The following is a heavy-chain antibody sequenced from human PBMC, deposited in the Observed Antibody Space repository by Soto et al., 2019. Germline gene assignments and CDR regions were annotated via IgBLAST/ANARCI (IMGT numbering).Heavy chain of an antibody. CDR3: ARGGSNDWQVAFDI. D-gene: IGHD3-9*01. CDR2: INHSGNN. CDR1: GGSFSTYY. J-gene: IGHJ3*02. Sequence: QLQQWGAGLLKPSETLSLTCVVSGGSFSTYYYNWIRQSPGKGLEWIGEINHSGNNNYIPSLKSRVTMSLDTSKNQFSLKLTSVTAADTAVYYCARGGSNDWQVAFDIWGQGTMVTVSS. V-gene: IGHV4-34*01.